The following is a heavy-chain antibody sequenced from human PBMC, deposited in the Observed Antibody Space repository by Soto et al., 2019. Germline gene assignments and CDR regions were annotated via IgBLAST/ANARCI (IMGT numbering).Heavy chain of an antibody. CDR2: INPSGGST. J-gene: IGHJ4*02. CDR3: ARGAIYYDSIRNYFDY. V-gene: IGHV1-46*01. CDR1: GYTFTSYY. Sequence: SVKVSCKASGYTFTSYYMHWVRQAPGQGLEWMGIINPSGGSTSYAQKFQGRVTMTRDTSTSTVYMELSSLRSEDTAVYYCARGAIYYDSIRNYFDYWGQGTLVTVSS. D-gene: IGHD3-22*01.